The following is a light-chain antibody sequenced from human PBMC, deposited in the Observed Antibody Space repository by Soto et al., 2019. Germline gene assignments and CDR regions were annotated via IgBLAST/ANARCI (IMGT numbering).Light chain of an antibody. Sequence: EIVLTQSPGTLSLSPGERATLSCRASQSVSTSYLAWYQQKPGQAPRLLIYGASNRATGIPDRFSGSRSGTDFTLTISRLEPEDFAVDYCQQHCTSILFGGGTKVEIK. J-gene: IGKJ4*01. V-gene: IGKV3-20*01. CDR2: GAS. CDR1: QSVSTSY. CDR3: QQHCTSIL.